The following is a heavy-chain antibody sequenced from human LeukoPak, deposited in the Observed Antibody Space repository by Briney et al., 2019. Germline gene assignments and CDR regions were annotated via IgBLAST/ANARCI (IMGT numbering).Heavy chain of an antibody. CDR3: AKDVDIVATIGLDY. Sequence: GGSLRLSCAASGFTFTDAWLSWVRQAPGEGLEWVAVISYDGSNKYYADSVKGRFTISRDNSKNTLYLQMNSLRAEDTAVYYCAKDVDIVATIGLDYWGQGTLVTVSS. J-gene: IGHJ4*02. D-gene: IGHD5-12*01. CDR2: ISYDGSNK. CDR1: GFTFTDAW. V-gene: IGHV3-30*18.